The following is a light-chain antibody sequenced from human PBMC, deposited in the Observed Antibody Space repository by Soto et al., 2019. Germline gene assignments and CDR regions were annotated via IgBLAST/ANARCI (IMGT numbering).Light chain of an antibody. Sequence: EIMLTQSPGTLAFTPGERSALCCRAGQSVSSSALAWYQQKPGQAPRLLIYDASNRATGIPARFSGSGSGTDFTLTISSLETEDFAVYYCQQSSNLITFGQGTRLEIK. V-gene: IGKV3-11*01. J-gene: IGKJ5*01. CDR3: QQSSNLIT. CDR1: QSVSSS. CDR2: DAS.